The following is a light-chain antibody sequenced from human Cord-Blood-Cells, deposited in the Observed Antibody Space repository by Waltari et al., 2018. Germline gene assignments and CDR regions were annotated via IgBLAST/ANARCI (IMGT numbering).Light chain of an antibody. V-gene: IGKV3-20*01. Sequence: EIVLTQSPGTLSLSPGERATLSCRASQSVSSSYLAWYQQKPGQAPRLLIYGASSRATGIPDRFSGSGSGTDFTLTISRLEPEDFAVYYCQQYGSSPGTFGPGTKEDIK. CDR1: QSVSSSY. CDR3: QQYGSSPGT. J-gene: IGKJ3*01. CDR2: GAS.